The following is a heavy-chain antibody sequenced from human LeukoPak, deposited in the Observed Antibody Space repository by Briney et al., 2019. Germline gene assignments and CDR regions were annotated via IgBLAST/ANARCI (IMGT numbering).Heavy chain of an antibody. CDR3: ATYWPGPYGDHEGYYYMDV. D-gene: IGHD4-17*01. V-gene: IGHV1-69*05. CDR1: GGTFSSYA. J-gene: IGHJ6*03. Sequence: ASVKVSCKASGGTFSSYAISWVRQAPGQGLEWMGRIIPIFGTANYAQKFQGRVTITTDESTSTAYMELSSLRSEDTAVYYCATYWPGPYGDHEGYYYMDVWGKGTTVTVSS. CDR2: IIPIFGTA.